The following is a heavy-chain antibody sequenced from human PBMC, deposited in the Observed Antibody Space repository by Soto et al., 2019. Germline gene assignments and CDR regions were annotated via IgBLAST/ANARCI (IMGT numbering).Heavy chain of an antibody. J-gene: IGHJ4*02. CDR1: GFTFSSYS. CDR3: ASSYDDVWGSYRYSLDY. D-gene: IGHD3-16*02. V-gene: IGHV3-21*01. Sequence: PGGSLRLSCAASGFTFSSYSMNWVRQAPGKGLEWVSSISSSSSYIYYADSVKGRFTISRDNAKNSLYLQMNSLRAEDTAVYYCASSYDDVWGSYRYSLDYWGQGTLVTVSS. CDR2: ISSSSSYI.